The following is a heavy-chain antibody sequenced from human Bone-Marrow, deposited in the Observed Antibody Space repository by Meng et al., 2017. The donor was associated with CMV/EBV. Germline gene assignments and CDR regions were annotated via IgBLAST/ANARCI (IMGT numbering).Heavy chain of an antibody. V-gene: IGHV3-74*01. J-gene: IGHJ4*02. Sequence: GESLKISCEVSGFTFSSYWMHWVRQAPGEGLVWVSRIKSDGSIISYADSVKGRFTISRDNAKNTLYLQMHSLRAEDTAVYYCAREGSSNSRGLDYWGQGTLVTVSS. CDR1: GFTFSSYW. D-gene: IGHD3-10*01. CDR3: AREGSSNSRGLDY. CDR2: IKSDGSII.